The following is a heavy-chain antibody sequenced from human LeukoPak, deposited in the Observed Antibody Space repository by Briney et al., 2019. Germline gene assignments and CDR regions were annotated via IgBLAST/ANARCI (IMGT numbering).Heavy chain of an antibody. Sequence: SETLSLTYTVSGGSISSSSYYWGWIRQPPGKGLEWIGSIYYSGSTYYNPSLKSRVTISVDTSKNQFSLKLSSVTAADTAVYYCARDSAVLEYSSSSSLSIDYWGQGTLVTVSS. CDR3: ARDSAVLEYSSSSSLSIDY. CDR2: IYYSGST. D-gene: IGHD6-6*01. CDR1: GGSISSSSYY. V-gene: IGHV4-39*07. J-gene: IGHJ4*02.